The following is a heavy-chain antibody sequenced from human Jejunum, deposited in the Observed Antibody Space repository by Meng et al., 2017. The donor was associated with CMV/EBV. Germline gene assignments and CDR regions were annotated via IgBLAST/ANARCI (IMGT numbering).Heavy chain of an antibody. CDR3: ASNLGQWLNWFDP. D-gene: IGHD5-12*01. J-gene: IGHJ5*02. V-gene: IGHV3-48*03. Sequence: SGFNFSNYEMSWVRQAPRKGLEWLSYITSSGDRTYYAESVKGRFTISRDNAKNSLYLQMNSLRAEDTAVYYCASNLGQWLNWFDPWGQGTRVTVSS. CDR2: ITSSGDRT. CDR1: GFNFSNYE.